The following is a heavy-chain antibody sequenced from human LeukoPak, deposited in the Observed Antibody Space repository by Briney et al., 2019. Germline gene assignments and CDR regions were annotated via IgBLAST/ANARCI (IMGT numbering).Heavy chain of an antibody. CDR1: GFTFSSYS. CDR2: ISSSSSYI. D-gene: IGHD1-1*01. V-gene: IGHV3-21*01. Sequence: GGSLRLSCAASGFTFSSYSMDWVRQAPGKGLEWVSSISSSSSYIHYADSVKGRFTISRDNAKNSLYLQMNSLRAEDTAVYYCARDFEGTDYWGQGTLVTVSS. CDR3: ARDFEGTDY. J-gene: IGHJ4*02.